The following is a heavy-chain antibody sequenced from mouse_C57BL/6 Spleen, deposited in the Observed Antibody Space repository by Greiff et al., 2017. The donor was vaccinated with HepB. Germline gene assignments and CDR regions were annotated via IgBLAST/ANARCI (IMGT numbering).Heavy chain of an antibody. D-gene: IGHD2-1*01. CDR3: ARCYYGNPAWFAY. CDR1: GYTFTDYY. J-gene: IGHJ3*01. V-gene: IGHV1-19*01. CDR2: INPYNGGT. Sequence: EVQLQQSGPVLVKPGASVKMSCKASGYTFTDYYMNWVKQSHGKSLEWIGVINPYNGGTSYNQKFKGKATLTVDKSSSTAYMELNSLTSEDSAVYYCARCYYGNPAWFAYWGQGTLVTVSA.